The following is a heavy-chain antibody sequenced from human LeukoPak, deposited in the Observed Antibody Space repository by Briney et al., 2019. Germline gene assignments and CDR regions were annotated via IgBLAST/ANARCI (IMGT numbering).Heavy chain of an antibody. J-gene: IGHJ4*02. CDR1: GGSISSGGYY. CDR2: IYYSGST. CDR3: ARVGDRRGDIGAFDY. V-gene: IGHV4-61*08. Sequence: KPSETLSLTCTVSGGSISSGGYYWSWIRQPPGKGLEWIGYIYYSGSTNYNPSLKSRVTISVDTSKNQFSLKLSSVTAADTAVYYCARVGDRRGDIGAFDYWGQGTLVTVSS. D-gene: IGHD5-12*01.